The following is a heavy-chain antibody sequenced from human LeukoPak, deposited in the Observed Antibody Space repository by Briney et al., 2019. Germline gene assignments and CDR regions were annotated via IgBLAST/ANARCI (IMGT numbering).Heavy chain of an antibody. V-gene: IGHV1-2*02. CDR2: INPNSGGT. Sequence: VASVKVSCKASGYTFTGYYMHWVRQAPGQGLDWMGWINPNSGGTNYAQKFQGRVTMTRDTSISTAYMELSRLRSDDTAVYYCARDPVAVYEGAFDIWGQGTMVTVSS. CDR1: GYTFTGYY. J-gene: IGHJ3*02. CDR3: ARDPVAVYEGAFDI. D-gene: IGHD5/OR15-5a*01.